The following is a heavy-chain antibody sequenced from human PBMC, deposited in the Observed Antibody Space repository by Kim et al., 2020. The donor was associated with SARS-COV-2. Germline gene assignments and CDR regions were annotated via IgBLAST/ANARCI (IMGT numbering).Heavy chain of an antibody. Sequence: DSVKGRFTISRDNSKNTLYLQMNRLRAEDTAVYYCARAPGIAAAVDYFDYWGQGTLVTVSS. V-gene: IGHV3-23*01. J-gene: IGHJ4*02. CDR3: ARAPGIAAAVDYFDY. D-gene: IGHD6-13*01.